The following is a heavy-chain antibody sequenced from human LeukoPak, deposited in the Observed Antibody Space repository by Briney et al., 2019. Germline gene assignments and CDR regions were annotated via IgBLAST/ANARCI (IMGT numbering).Heavy chain of an antibody. D-gene: IGHD6-6*01. CDR2: IYPGDSDT. CDR3: TSHIIAARPSYAFDI. V-gene: IGHV5-51*01. CDR1: GYSFTPYW. Sequence: GESLKISCKGSGYSFTPYWIAWVRQMPGKGLDWMGIIYPGDSDTRYSPSFQGQVTISADKSISTAYLQWSSLKASDTAIYYCTSHIIAARPSYAFDIRGQGTMVTVSS. J-gene: IGHJ3*02.